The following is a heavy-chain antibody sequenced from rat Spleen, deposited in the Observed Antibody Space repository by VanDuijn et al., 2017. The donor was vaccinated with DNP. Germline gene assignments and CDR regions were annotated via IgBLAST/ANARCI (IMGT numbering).Heavy chain of an antibody. V-gene: IGHV5-7*01. D-gene: IGHD3-1*01. J-gene: IGHJ2*01. CDR2: ISSGDGST. CDR1: GFTFSDYN. CDR3: ARSAAPFDY. Sequence: EVQLVESGGGLVQPGRSLKLSCAASGFTFSDYNMAWVRQAPTKGLEWVATISSGDGSTYCRDSVKGRFTISRDNAKNTLYLQMNSLRSEDTATYYCARSAAPFDYWGQGVMVTVSS.